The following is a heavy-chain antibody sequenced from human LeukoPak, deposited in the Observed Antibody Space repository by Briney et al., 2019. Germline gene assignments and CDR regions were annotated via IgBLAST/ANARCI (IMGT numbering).Heavy chain of an antibody. CDR1: GGSISSGGYS. Sequence: SETLSLTCAVSGGSISSGGYSWSWIRQPPGKGLEWIGYIYHSGSTYYNPSLKSRVTISVDRSKNQFSLKLSSVTAADTAVYYCARAGTAMVTVFDYWGQGTLVTVSS. CDR3: ARAGTAMVTVFDY. CDR2: IYHSGST. D-gene: IGHD5-18*01. J-gene: IGHJ4*02. V-gene: IGHV4-30-2*01.